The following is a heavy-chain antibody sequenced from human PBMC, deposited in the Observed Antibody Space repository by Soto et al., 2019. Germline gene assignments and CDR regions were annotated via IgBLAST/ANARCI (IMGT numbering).Heavy chain of an antibody. D-gene: IGHD2-21*02. CDR1: GYTFTSYG. CDR3: ARDSRGFDGGNSGYFDL. V-gene: IGHV1-18*01. J-gene: IGHJ2*01. CDR2: ISGYNGNS. Sequence: QVQLVQSGSEVKKPGASVKVSCKASGYTFTSYGISWVRQAPGQGLEWMGWISGYNGNSNYAPKLQDRVTVTTDTSKSTAYMELRSLRSDDTAIYYCARDSRGFDGGNSGYFDLWGRGTLVSVSS.